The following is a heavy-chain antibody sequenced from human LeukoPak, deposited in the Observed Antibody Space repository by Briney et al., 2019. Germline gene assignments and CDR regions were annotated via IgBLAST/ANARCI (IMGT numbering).Heavy chain of an antibody. Sequence: GGSLRLSCAASGFTFSSYSMNWVRQAPGKGLEWVSSISSSSSYIYYADSVKGRFTISRDNSKNTLYLQMNSLRAEDTAVYYCARDPPMSYYDFWSGYFDYWGQGTLVTVSS. V-gene: IGHV3-21*01. CDR2: ISSSSSYI. D-gene: IGHD3-3*01. J-gene: IGHJ4*02. CDR3: ARDPPMSYYDFWSGYFDY. CDR1: GFTFSSYS.